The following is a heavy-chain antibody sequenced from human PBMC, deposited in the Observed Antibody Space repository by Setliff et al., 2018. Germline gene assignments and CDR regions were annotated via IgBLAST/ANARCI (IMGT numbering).Heavy chain of an antibody. CDR1: TFTFSKYA. CDR3: ANYEQRPRNLDY. D-gene: IGHD6-25*01. J-gene: IGHJ4*02. Sequence: GGSLRLSCVASTFTFSKYAVTWVRQAPGKGLEWVSTIYSGDRNTFYTDSVKGRFTIFRDGSKNTLFLHMTSLRAEDTALYYGANYEQRPRNLDYWGQGTLVTSPQ. V-gene: IGHV3-23*03. CDR2: IYSGDRNT.